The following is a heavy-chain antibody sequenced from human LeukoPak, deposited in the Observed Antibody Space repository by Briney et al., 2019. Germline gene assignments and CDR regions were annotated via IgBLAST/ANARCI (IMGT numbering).Heavy chain of an antibody. Sequence: GGSLRLSCAASGFTFSDYYMSWIRQAPGKGLEWVSYISSSGSTIYYADSVKGRFTISRDNSKNTLYLQMNSLRAEDTAVYYCAKDPYRTAMAYYFDYWGQGTLVTVSS. CDR1: GFTFSDYY. CDR3: AKDPYRTAMAYYFDY. V-gene: IGHV3-11*01. D-gene: IGHD5-18*01. CDR2: ISSSGSTI. J-gene: IGHJ4*02.